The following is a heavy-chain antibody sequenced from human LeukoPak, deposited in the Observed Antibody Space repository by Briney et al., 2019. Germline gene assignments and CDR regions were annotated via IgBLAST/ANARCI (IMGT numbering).Heavy chain of an antibody. CDR1: GFTFSSYG. Sequence: PGGSLRLSCAASGFTFSSYGMHWVRQAPGKGLEGVAVISYDGSNKYYADSVKGRFTISRENSKNTLYLQMTSLRAEDTAVYYCAKDLVEARGVIITQDYYYGMDVWGKGTTVTVSS. CDR2: ISYDGSNK. D-gene: IGHD3-10*01. J-gene: IGHJ6*04. CDR3: AKDLVEARGVIITQDYYYGMDV. V-gene: IGHV3-30*18.